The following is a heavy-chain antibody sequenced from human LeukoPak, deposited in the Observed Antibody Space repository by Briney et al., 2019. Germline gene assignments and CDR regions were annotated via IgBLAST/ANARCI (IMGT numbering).Heavy chain of an antibody. CDR1: GYTFTGYS. CDR3: ARGPRSYYYDSSGYGSQGAFDI. CDR2: INPNSGGT. D-gene: IGHD3-22*01. J-gene: IGHJ3*02. V-gene: IGHV1-2*02. Sequence: GASVKVSCKASGYTFTGYSMHWLRQAPGQGLEWMGLINPNSGGTSYAHNFQGRVTITRNTSISTAYMELSSLRSEDTAVYYCARGPRSYYYDSSGYGSQGAFDIWGQGTMVTVSS.